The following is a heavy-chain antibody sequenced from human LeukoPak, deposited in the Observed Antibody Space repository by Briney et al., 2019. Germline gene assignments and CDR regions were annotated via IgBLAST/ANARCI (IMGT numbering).Heavy chain of an antibody. D-gene: IGHD1-26*01. CDR3: ARGGLGSWTFDS. CDR2: ISSSGTTI. Sequence: GGPLRLSCAASGFIFSTYSMSWVRQAPGKGLEWVSYISSSGTTIYYPDSVKGRFTISRDNAKYSLYLQMNSLRVEDTAVYYCARGGLGSWTFDSWGQGTLVTVSS. CDR1: GFIFSTYS. J-gene: IGHJ4*02. V-gene: IGHV3-48*04.